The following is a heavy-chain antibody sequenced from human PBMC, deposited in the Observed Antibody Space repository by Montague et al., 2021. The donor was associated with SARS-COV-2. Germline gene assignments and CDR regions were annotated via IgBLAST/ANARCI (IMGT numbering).Heavy chain of an antibody. D-gene: IGHD6-19*01. J-gene: IGHJ4*02. CDR1: GDSISSSSYN. CDR3: ARPGSVSGWFYFDD. CDR2: VHYNGRT. V-gene: IGHV4-39*01. Sequence: SQTLSLTCTVSGDSISSSSYNWGWIRQPPGKGLEWIGSVHYNGRTYYNPSLESRVTIYVDTSKNQISLRLSSVTAADTAVYFCARPGSVSGWFYFDDWGQGTLVSVSS.